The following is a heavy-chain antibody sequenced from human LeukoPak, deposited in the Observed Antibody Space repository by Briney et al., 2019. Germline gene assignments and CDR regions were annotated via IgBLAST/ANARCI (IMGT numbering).Heavy chain of an antibody. CDR2: IYYSGST. CDR1: GGSISSGGYY. V-gene: IGHV4-31*03. D-gene: IGHD6-13*01. Sequence: SQTLSLTCTVSGGSISSGGYYWSWIRQHPGKGLEWIGYIYYSGSTYYNPSLKSRVTISVDTSKNQFSLKLSSVTAADTAVYYCARVGYSRPLYYYYGMDVWGKGTTVTVSS. CDR3: ARVGYSRPLYYYYGMDV. J-gene: IGHJ6*04.